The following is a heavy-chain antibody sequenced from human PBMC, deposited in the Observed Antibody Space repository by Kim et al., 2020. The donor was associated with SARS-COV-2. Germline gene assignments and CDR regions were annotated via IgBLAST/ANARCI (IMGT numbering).Heavy chain of an antibody. Sequence: SETLSLTSTVSGGSISSSSYYWGWIRQPPGKGLEWIGSIYYSGSTYYNPSLKSRVTISVDTSKNQFSLKLSSVTAADTAVYYCASHVREIAAAGLYYFDYWGPGTLVTVSS. V-gene: IGHV4-39*01. J-gene: IGHJ4*02. CDR2: IYYSGST. D-gene: IGHD6-13*01. CDR1: GGSISSSSYY. CDR3: ASHVREIAAAGLYYFDY.